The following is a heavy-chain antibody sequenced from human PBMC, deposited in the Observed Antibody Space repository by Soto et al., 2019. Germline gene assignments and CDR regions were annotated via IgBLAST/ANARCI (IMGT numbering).Heavy chain of an antibody. CDR3: AKRTDYDFWSGYFNWFDP. V-gene: IGHV3-23*01. Sequence: PGGSLRLSCAASGFTFSSYAMSWVRQAPGKGLEWVSAISGSGGSTYYADSVKGRFTISRDNSKNTLYLQMNSLRAEDTAVYYCAKRTDYDFWSGYFNWFDPWGQGTLVTVSS. CDR1: GFTFSSYA. J-gene: IGHJ5*02. D-gene: IGHD3-3*01. CDR2: ISGSGGST.